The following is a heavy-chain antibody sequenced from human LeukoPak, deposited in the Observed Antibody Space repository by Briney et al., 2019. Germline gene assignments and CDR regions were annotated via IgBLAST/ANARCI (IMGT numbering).Heavy chain of an antibody. CDR3: AKSSLPYDILTGYQYYFDY. V-gene: IGHV3-23*01. CDR1: GFTFSSYA. CDR2: ISGSGGST. Sequence: GGSLRLSCAASGFTFSSYAMSWVRQAPGKGLEWVSAISGSGGSTYYADSVKGRFTISRDNSKNTLYLQMNSLRAEDTAVYYCAKSSLPYDILTGYQYYFDYWGQGTLVTVSS. J-gene: IGHJ4*02. D-gene: IGHD3-9*01.